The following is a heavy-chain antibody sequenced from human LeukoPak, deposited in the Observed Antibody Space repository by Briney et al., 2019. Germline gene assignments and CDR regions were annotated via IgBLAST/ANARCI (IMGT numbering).Heavy chain of an antibody. J-gene: IGHJ4*02. CDR2: IYYSGST. CDR1: GGSISSSSYY. Sequence: PSETLSLTCTVSGGSISSSSYYWGWIRQPPGKGLEWIGSIYYSGSTYYNPSLKSRVTISVDTSKNQFSLKLSSVTAEDTAVYYCARDTLGEGEDANYAVYYFDYWGQGTPVTVSS. V-gene: IGHV4-39*07. CDR3: ARDTLGEGEDANYAVYYFDY. D-gene: IGHD4/OR15-4a*01.